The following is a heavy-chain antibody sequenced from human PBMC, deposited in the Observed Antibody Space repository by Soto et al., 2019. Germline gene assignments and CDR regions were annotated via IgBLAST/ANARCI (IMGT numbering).Heavy chain of an antibody. J-gene: IGHJ5*02. V-gene: IGHV4-59*08. CDR1: GGSISSYY. CDR3: ARRVGGYCSGGSCYSRWFDP. D-gene: IGHD2-15*01. CDR2: IYYSGST. Sequence: QVQLQESGPGLVKPSETLSLTCTVSGGSISSYYWSWIRQPPGKGLEWIGYIYYSGSTNYNPSLKRRVTLSVDTSKNQFSLKLSSVTAADTAVYYCARRVGGYCSGGSCYSRWFDPWGQGTLVTVSS.